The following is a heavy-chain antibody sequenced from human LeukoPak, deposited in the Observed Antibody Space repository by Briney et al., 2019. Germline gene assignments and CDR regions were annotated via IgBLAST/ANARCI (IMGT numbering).Heavy chain of an antibody. J-gene: IGHJ4*02. CDR3: ARSSGSYRPMGY. D-gene: IGHD3-22*01. V-gene: IGHV3-69-1*02. Sequence: PGGSLRLSCAASGFTFSNYWMNWVRQAPGKGLQWISHIDSTDTIHYADSVKGRFTISRDNAKNSLYLQMNSLRAEDTAVYYCARSSGSYRPMGYWGQGTLVTVSS. CDR2: IDSTDTI. CDR1: GFTFSNYW.